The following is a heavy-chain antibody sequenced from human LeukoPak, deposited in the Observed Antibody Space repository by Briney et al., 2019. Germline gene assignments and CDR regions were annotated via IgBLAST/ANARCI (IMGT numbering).Heavy chain of an antibody. D-gene: IGHD3-10*01. CDR1: GFTLSSYA. CDR2: ISASGGST. CDR3: TSSRKPMVRGKVELYYYYMDV. Sequence: GGSLRLSCGASGFTLSSYAMTWVRQAPGKGLEWVSDISASGGSTNYADSVVGRFTISRDNSKNTLYLQMNSLKTEDTAVYYCTSSRKPMVRGKVELYYYYMDVWGKGTTVTVSS. V-gene: IGHV3-23*01. J-gene: IGHJ6*03.